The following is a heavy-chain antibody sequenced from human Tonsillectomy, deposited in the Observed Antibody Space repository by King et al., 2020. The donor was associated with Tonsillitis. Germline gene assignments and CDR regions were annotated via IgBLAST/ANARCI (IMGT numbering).Heavy chain of an antibody. CDR1: GFTFNTYS. J-gene: IGHJ6*02. CDR3: ARDPNLEWSHHHYYYGMDV. Sequence: QLVQSGGGVVQPGRSLRLSCAASGFTFNTYSMHWVRQAPGKGLEWVAVISYDGSNEYYADSVKGRFTIFRDNSKNTLYLQMNRLRAEDTAVYYCARDPNLEWSHHHYYYGMDVWGQGTTVTVSS. D-gene: IGHD3-3*01. CDR2: ISYDGSNE. V-gene: IGHV3-30*04.